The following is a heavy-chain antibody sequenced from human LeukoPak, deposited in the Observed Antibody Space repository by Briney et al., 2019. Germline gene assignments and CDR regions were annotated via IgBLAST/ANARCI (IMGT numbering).Heavy chain of an antibody. CDR2: IWSDGSNK. V-gene: IGHV3-33*01. CDR3: ARESGDHFCDY. Sequence: PGRSLRLSCAASGFTFSSSVMHWVRQAPGKGLEWVAAIWSDGSNKYYADSVKGRFTISRDNSKITLYLQMNSLRPEDTPVYYCARESGDHFCDYWGQGTLLTVSS. D-gene: IGHD2-21*01. J-gene: IGHJ4*02. CDR1: GFTFSSSV.